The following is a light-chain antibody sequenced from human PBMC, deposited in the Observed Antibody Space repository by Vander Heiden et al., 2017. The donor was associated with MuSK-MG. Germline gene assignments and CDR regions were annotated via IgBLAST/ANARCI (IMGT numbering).Light chain of an antibody. J-gene: IGLJ2*01. V-gene: IGLV4-69*01. Sequence: QLVLTQSPSASVSLGASVKLTCTLSSGHSRYAIAWHQQQPEKGPRFLMKVNSDGSNRKGVGIPDRFSGSSSGPERYVTISSRQAEDEDYYYWQNWGTGHVVFGGGTKLTVL. CDR2: VNSDGSN. CDR3: QNWGTGHVV. CDR1: SGHSRYA.